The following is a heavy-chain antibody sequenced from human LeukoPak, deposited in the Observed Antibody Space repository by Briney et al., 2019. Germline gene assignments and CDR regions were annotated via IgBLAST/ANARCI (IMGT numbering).Heavy chain of an antibody. D-gene: IGHD6-19*01. Sequence: SETLSLTCTVSGGSLSSYYWSWIRQPPGKGLEWIGYIYYSGSTNYNPSLKSRVTISVDTSKNQFSLKLSSVTAADTAVYYCAMFSSGWEDFDYWGQGTLVTVSS. J-gene: IGHJ4*02. V-gene: IGHV4-59*01. CDR2: IYYSGST. CDR3: AMFSSGWEDFDY. CDR1: GGSLSSYY.